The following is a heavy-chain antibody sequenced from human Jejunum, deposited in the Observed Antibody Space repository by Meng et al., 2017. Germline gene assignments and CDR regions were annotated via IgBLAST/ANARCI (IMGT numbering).Heavy chain of an antibody. J-gene: IGHJ3*02. CDR1: GSIFITYY. CDR2: IYPGDSDT. Sequence: GESLKISCTASGSIFITYYIAWVRQMPGRGLEWLRIIYPGDSDTSYRQSFQGQVTISVDKSISTANQQWSSLKDADTAMYYSARSHGYCSGGSCYSEDAFDNWGQGTMVTVSS. D-gene: IGHD2-15*01. V-gene: IGHV5-51*01. CDR3: ARSHGYCSGGSCYSEDAFDN.